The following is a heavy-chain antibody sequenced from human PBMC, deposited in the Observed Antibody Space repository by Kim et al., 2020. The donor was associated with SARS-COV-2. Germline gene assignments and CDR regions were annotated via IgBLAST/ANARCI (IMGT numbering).Heavy chain of an antibody. J-gene: IGHJ4*02. CDR1: GFTFSSYS. CDR3: ARDRRILTGPDY. Sequence: GGSLRLSCAASGFTFSSYSMNWVRQAPGKGLEWVSSISSSSSYIYYADSVKGRFTISRDNAKNSLYLQMNSLRAEDTAVYYCARDRRILTGPDYWGQGTLVTVSS. CDR2: ISSSSSYI. V-gene: IGHV3-21*01. D-gene: IGHD3-9*01.